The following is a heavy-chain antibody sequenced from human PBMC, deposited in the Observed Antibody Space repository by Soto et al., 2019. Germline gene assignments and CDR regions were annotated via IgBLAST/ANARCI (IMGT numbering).Heavy chain of an antibody. CDR1: GSSFTSYA. Sequence: ASVKLSCKAPGSSFTSYAICWGRQAPGQGLEWMGRIIPILGIANYAQKFQGRVTITADKSTSTAYMELSSLRSEDTAVYYCARTRAYYDVIDVWGQGTTDPGSS. J-gene: IGHJ6*02. V-gene: IGHV1-69*04. CDR2: IIPILGIA. CDR3: ARTRAYYDVIDV.